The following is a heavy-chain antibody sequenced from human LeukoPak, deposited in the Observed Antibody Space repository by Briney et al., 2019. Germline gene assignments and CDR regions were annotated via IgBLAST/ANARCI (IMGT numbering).Heavy chain of an antibody. Sequence: GASVKVSCKASGGTFSSYAISWVRQAPGQGLEWMGGIIPIFGTANYAQKFQGRVTITADKSTSTAYMELRSLRSDDTAVYYCARLCSIRWCLHDWFDPWGQGTLVTASS. V-gene: IGHV1-69*06. CDR1: GGTFSSYA. CDR2: IIPIFGTA. J-gene: IGHJ5*02. CDR3: ARLCSIRWCLHDWFDP. D-gene: IGHD2-21*01.